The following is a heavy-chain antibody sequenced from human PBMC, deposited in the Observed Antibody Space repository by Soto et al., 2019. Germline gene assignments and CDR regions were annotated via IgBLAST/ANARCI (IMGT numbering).Heavy chain of an antibody. Sequence: YGPTLVNPTQTLTLTCTFSGFSLSTSGVGVGWIRQPPGKALEWLALIYWDDDKRYSPSLKSRLTITKDTSKNQVVLTMTNMEHVETATYSCAHSVSISGEAYSCCGIDVCHQGTRVT. J-gene: IGHJ6*02. V-gene: IGHV2-5*02. CDR2: IYWDDDK. CDR1: GFSLSTSGVG. CDR3: AHSVSISGEAYSCCGIDV. D-gene: IGHD3-10*01.